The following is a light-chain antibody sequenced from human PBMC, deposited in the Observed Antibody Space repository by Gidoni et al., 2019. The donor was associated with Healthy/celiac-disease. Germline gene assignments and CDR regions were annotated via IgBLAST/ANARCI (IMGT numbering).Light chain of an antibody. CDR3: QQYNNWTPLT. CDR2: GAS. Sequence: IVITPSPATLSVSPGERATLSCRASQSVSSNLAWYQQKPGQAPRILIYGASTRATGIPARVSGSGSGTEFTLTISSLQSEDFAVYYCQQYNNWTPLTFGGGTKVEIK. CDR1: QSVSSN. J-gene: IGKJ4*01. V-gene: IGKV3-15*01.